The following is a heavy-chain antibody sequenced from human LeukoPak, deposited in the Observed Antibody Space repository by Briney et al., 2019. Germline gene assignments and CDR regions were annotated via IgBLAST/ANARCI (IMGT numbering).Heavy chain of an antibody. V-gene: IGHV3-30-3*01. CDR2: TSYDGSNK. D-gene: IGHD3-10*01. CDR1: GFTFSSYA. Sequence: PGGSLRLSCAASGFTFSSYAMHWVRQAPGKGLEWVAVTSYDGSNKYYADSVKGRFTISRDNSKNTLYLQMNSLRAEDTAVYYCARDDSLERFMVRGVITHYYYYGMDVWGQGTTVTVSS. CDR3: ARDDSLERFMVRGVITHYYYYGMDV. J-gene: IGHJ6*02.